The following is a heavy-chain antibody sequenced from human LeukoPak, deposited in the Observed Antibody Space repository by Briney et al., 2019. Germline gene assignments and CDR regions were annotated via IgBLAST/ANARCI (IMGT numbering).Heavy chain of an antibody. D-gene: IGHD6-13*01. J-gene: IGHJ4*02. V-gene: IGHV1-8*03. CDR2: MNPNSGNT. CDR1: GYTFTSYD. CDR3: ASSSIAAAGYQDY. Sequence: ASVKVSCKASGYTFTSYDINWVRQATGQGLEWMGWMNPNSGNTGYAQKFQGRVTITRNTSISTAYMELSSLRSEDTAVYYCASSSIAAAGYQDYWGQGTLVTVSS.